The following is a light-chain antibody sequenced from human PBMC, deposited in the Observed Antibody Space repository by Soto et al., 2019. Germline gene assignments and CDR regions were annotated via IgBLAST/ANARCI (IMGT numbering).Light chain of an antibody. V-gene: IGKV3-20*01. CDR3: QQYGFSPT. CDR2: GGS. Sequence: EIVLTQSPGTLSLSPGETATLSCRASPSVSRDFLVWYQHKRGQPTRLLLYGGSIRATGTPERFSGSGSGTEFTLTISRLEPEDVGVYYCQQYGFSPTFGQGTKVELK. CDR1: PSVSRDF. J-gene: IGKJ1*01.